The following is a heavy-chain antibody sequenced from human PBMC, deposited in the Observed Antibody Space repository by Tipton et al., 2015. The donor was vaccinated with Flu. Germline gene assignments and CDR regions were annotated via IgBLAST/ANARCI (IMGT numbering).Heavy chain of an antibody. J-gene: IGHJ4*02. Sequence: VKPSETLSLTCTVSGDSISGYYWSWIRQPPGKGLEWIGYIYYSGSTNYNPSLKSRVAISIDTSKNQFSLKLSSVTAADTAVYFCARVGTSWNYALDYWGQGTLVTVSS. D-gene: IGHD1-7*01. CDR1: GDSISGYY. CDR3: ARVGTSWNYALDY. V-gene: IGHV4-59*01. CDR2: IYYSGST.